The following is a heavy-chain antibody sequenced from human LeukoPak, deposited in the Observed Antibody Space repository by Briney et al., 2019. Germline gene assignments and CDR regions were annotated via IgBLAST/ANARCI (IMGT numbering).Heavy chain of an antibody. D-gene: IGHD3-10*01. CDR1: GGSISSGDFY. J-gene: IGHJ3*02. CDR3: ARGITRRRVFDI. V-gene: IGHV4-30-4*01. CDR2: IYYSGST. Sequence: PSGALSLTCAVSGGSISSGDFYWSWIRQPPGKGLEWIGYIYYSGSTYYNPSLKSRVTISVDTSKNQFSLKLSSVTAADTAVYYCARGITRRRVFDIWGQGTRVTVSS.